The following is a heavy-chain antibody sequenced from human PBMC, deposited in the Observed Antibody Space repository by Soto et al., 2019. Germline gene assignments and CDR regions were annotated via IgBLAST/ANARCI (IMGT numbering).Heavy chain of an antibody. CDR3: VRLIGNSWLDF. D-gene: IGHD1-26*01. J-gene: IGHJ5*01. CDR2: TYYRSKWYN. Sequence: PSQTLSLTCAISGDSVSSGSVTWNWIRQSPSRGLEWLGRTYYRSKWYNDYAESVKSRITINPDTSKNQFSLHLNSVTPEDTAVYYCVRLIGNSWLDFWGQGTLVTVSS. V-gene: IGHV6-1*01. CDR1: GDSVSSGSVT.